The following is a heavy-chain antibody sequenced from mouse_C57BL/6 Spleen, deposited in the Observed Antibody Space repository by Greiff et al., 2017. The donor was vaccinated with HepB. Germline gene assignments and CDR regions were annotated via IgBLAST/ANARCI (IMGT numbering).Heavy chain of an antibody. CDR2: ISSGSSTI. J-gene: IGHJ4*01. CDR1: GFTFSDYG. V-gene: IGHV5-17*01. CDR3: ASRDYYYAMDY. Sequence: EVHLVESGGGLVKPGGSLKLSCAASGFTFSDYGMHWVRQAPEKGLEWVAYISSGSSTIYYADTVKGRFTISRDNAKNTLFLQMTSLRSEDTAMYYCASRDYYYAMDYWGQGTSVTVSS.